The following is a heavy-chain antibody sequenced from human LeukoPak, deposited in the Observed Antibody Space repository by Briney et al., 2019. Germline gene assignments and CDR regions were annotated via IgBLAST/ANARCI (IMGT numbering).Heavy chain of an antibody. CDR3: ARESSGSFDY. V-gene: IGHV4-39*02. CDR1: SGSISSSNYY. D-gene: IGHD6-19*01. CDR2: INHSGRA. Sequence: PSETLSLTCTVSSGSISSSNYYWAWIRQPPGKGLEWIGIINHSGRAYYTPSLKSRITISVDTSKNQFSLKLSLVTAADTAVYHCARESSGSFDYWGQGTLVTVSS. J-gene: IGHJ4*02.